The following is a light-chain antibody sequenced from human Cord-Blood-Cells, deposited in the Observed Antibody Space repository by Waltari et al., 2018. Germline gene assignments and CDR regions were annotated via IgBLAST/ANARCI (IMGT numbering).Light chain of an antibody. CDR3: AAWGDSLSGWV. V-gene: IGLV1-47*01. J-gene: IGLJ3*02. Sequence: QSVLTQPPSASGTPGQRVTISCSGSSSNIGSNYVYWYQQLPGTAPKLLIYRNKQRPAGVPDRFSGSESGTAASLAISGLRSEDEADYYCAAWGDSLSGWVFGGWTKLTVL. CDR1: SSNIGSNY. CDR2: RNK.